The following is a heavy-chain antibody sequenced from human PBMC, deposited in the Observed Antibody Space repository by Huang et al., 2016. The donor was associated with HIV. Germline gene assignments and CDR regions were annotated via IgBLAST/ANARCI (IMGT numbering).Heavy chain of an antibody. Sequence: QAQLVQSGAEMKKPGASVKVSCKASGFTFTSYFFHWVRQAPGQGPEWMAMINPSGGHTDYSQKCQGRVIVTRDTSTSTVYIEMSSLRSEDTAVYYCARDPKEGLDVWGQGTTVIVSS. CDR1: GFTFTSYF. J-gene: IGHJ6*02. V-gene: IGHV1-46*01. CDR3: ARDPKEGLDV. CDR2: INPSGGHT.